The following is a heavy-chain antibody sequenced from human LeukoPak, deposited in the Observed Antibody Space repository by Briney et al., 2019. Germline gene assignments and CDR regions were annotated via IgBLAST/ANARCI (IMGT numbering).Heavy chain of an antibody. Sequence: VASVKVSCKAFGYTFTSNYMHWVRQAPGQGPEWMGVISPSGGSTTYAQKFQGRVTLTRDMSTSTDYLELSSLRSEDKAIYYCAIRDGHTDHWGQGTLVTVSS. V-gene: IGHV1-46*01. J-gene: IGHJ4*02. D-gene: IGHD5-24*01. CDR1: GYTFTSNY. CDR3: AIRDGHTDH. CDR2: ISPSGGST.